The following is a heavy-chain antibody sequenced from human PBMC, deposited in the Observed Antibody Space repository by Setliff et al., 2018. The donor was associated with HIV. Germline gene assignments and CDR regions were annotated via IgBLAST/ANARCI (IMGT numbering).Heavy chain of an antibody. Sequence: GASVKVSCKASGGMFSSYAMSWVRQAPGQGLEWMGWIHPNRGGTNYAQKFQGRVTMTRDTSITTAYMELSRLSSDDTAVYYCARVFGVRQAFDNWGQGTLVTVSS. CDR1: GGMFSSYA. CDR2: IHPNRGGT. D-gene: IGHD3-10*02. V-gene: IGHV1-2*02. J-gene: IGHJ4*02. CDR3: ARVFGVRQAFDN.